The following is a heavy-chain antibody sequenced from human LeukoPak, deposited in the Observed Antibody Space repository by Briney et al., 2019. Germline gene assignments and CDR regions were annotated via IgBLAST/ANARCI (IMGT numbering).Heavy chain of an antibody. CDR2: ITSSGRYI. Sequence: PGGSLRLSCAASGFTFSSYSMTWVRQAPGKGLEWVSSITSSGRYIYYADSVKGRFTISRDNAKNTLYLQMNSLRAEDTAVYYCARESYCSGGSCYSGRAFDIWGQGTMVTVSS. V-gene: IGHV3-21*01. CDR3: ARESYCSGGSCYSGRAFDI. D-gene: IGHD2-15*01. CDR1: GFTFSSYS. J-gene: IGHJ3*02.